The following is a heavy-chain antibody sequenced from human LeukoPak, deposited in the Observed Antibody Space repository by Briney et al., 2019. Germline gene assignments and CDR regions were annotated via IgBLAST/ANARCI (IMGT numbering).Heavy chain of an antibody. V-gene: IGHV3-48*03. J-gene: IGHJ6*04. D-gene: IGHD3-10*02. Sequence: GGSLRLSCAASGFTFSSYEMNWVRQAPGKGLEWVSYISSSGSTTYYADSVKGRFTISRDDAKNSLYLQMNSLRAEDTAVYYCAELGVTMIGGVWGKGTTVTISS. CDR3: AELGVTMIGGV. CDR1: GFTFSSYE. CDR2: ISSSGSTT.